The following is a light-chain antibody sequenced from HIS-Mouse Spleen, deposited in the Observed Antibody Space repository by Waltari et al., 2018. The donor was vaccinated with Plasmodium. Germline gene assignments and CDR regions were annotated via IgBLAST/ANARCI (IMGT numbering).Light chain of an antibody. Sequence: EIVLTQSPATLSLSPGERATLSCRASPSVGSHLAWYQQKPCQAPRLLIYDASNRATGIPARFSGSGSGTDFTLTISSLEPEDFAVYYCQQRSNWPSLTFGGGTKVEIK. J-gene: IGKJ4*01. CDR2: DAS. V-gene: IGKV3-11*01. CDR3: QQRSNWPSLT. CDR1: PSVGSH.